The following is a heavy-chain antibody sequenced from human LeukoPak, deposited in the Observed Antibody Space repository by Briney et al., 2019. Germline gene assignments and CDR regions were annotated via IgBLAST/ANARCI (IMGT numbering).Heavy chain of an antibody. CDR1: GYTFTSYD. CDR3: ARNALRFLEWLSPRFDY. J-gene: IGHJ4*02. Sequence: ASVKVSCKASGYTFTSYDINWVRQAPGQGLEWMGWMNPNSGNTVYAQKFQGRVTITRNTSISTAYMELSSLRSEDTAVYYCARNALRFLEWLSPRFDYWGQGTLVTVSS. V-gene: IGHV1-8*03. D-gene: IGHD3-3*01. CDR2: MNPNSGNT.